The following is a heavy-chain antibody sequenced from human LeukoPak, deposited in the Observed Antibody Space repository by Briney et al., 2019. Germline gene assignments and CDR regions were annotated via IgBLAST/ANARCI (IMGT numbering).Heavy chain of an antibody. D-gene: IGHD5-18*01. Sequence: GGSLRLSCAASGFTFSSYEMNWVRQAPGKGLEWVSYISSSGSTIYYADSVKGRFTISRDNAKNSLYLQMNSLRAEDTAVYYCANPPVQLWLSVDYWGQGTLVTVSS. CDR1: GFTFSSYE. J-gene: IGHJ4*02. CDR3: ANPPVQLWLSVDY. CDR2: ISSSGSTI. V-gene: IGHV3-48*03.